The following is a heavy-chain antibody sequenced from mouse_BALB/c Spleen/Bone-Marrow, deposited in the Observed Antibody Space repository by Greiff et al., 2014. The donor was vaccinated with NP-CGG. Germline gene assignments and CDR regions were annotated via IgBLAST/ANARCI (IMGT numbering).Heavy chain of an antibody. CDR2: IYPGNSDT. V-gene: IGHV1-5*01. J-gene: IGHJ2*01. CDR1: GYTFSNYW. Sequence: CKASGYTFSNYWMHWLKQRPGQGLEWIGTIYPGNSDTTYNQKFKGKAKLTAVTSTSTAYMELSSLTNEDSAVYYCTTLARNDFDYWGQGTTLTVSS. D-gene: IGHD3-1*01. CDR3: TTLARNDFDY.